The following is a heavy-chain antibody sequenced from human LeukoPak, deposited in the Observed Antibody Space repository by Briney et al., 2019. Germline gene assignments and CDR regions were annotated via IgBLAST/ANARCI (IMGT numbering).Heavy chain of an antibody. J-gene: IGHJ6*03. CDR2: MYYSGST. V-gene: IGHV4-39*01. CDR3: ARQAKGYMDV. CDR1: GDSLSSSSYS. Sequence: SETLSLTCTVSGDSLSSSSYSWGWIRQPPGKGLEWIAYMYYSGSTYYNPSLKSRVTISIDTSKNQFSLKRSSVTAADSAVYYCARQAKGYMDVWGKGTTVTVSS.